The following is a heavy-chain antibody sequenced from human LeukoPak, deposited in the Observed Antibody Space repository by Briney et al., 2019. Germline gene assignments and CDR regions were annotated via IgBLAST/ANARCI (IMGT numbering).Heavy chain of an antibody. Sequence: PGGSLRLSCAASGFTFSSYSMNWVRLAPGKGLEWVSSISSSSSYIYYADSVKGRFTISRDNAKNSLYLQMNSLRAEDTAVYYCARVDCSSTSCFRGGFYYYYGMDVWGQGTTVTVSS. CDR1: GFTFSSYS. CDR2: ISSSSSYI. D-gene: IGHD2-2*01. V-gene: IGHV3-21*01. J-gene: IGHJ6*02. CDR3: ARVDCSSTSCFRGGFYYYYGMDV.